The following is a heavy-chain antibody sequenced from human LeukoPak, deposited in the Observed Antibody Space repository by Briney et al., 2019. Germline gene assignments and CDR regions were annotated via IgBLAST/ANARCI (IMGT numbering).Heavy chain of an antibody. D-gene: IGHD6-13*01. Sequence: GASVKVSCKASGYTFTSYGISWVRQAPGQGLEWMGWISAYNGNTNYAQKLQGRVTMTTDTSTSTAYMELRSLRSDDTAVYYCARDRPYSSSWNWFDPWGQGTLLTVSS. J-gene: IGHJ5*02. CDR3: ARDRPYSSSWNWFDP. CDR2: ISAYNGNT. V-gene: IGHV1-18*01. CDR1: GYTFTSYG.